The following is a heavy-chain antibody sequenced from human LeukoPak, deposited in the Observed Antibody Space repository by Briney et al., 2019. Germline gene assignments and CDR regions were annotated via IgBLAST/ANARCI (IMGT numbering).Heavy chain of an antibody. CDR2: IYYSGST. Sequence: PSETLSRTCTVSGGSISSYYWSWIRQPPGKGLEWIGYIYYSGSTNYNPSLKSRVTISVATSKNQFSLKLSSVTAADTAVYYCARDLRRRGFDYWGQGTLVTVSS. CDR3: ARDLRRRGFDY. J-gene: IGHJ4*02. CDR1: GGSISSYY. D-gene: IGHD3-10*01. V-gene: IGHV4-59*01.